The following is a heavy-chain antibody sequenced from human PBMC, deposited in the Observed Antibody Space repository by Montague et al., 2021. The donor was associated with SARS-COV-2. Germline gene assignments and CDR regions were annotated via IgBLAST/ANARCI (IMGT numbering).Heavy chain of an antibody. D-gene: IGHD4-17*01. CDR3: ARIQATVNAFDI. Sequence: PALVKPTQTLTLTCTFSGFSLSTSGMCVSWIRQPPGKALEWLARIDWDDDKYYGASLKTRLTISKDTSKNQVVLTMTNMDPVDTATYYCARIQATVNAFDIWGQGTMVTVSS. CDR1: GFSLSTSGMC. J-gene: IGHJ3*02. CDR2: IDWDDDK. V-gene: IGHV2-70*11.